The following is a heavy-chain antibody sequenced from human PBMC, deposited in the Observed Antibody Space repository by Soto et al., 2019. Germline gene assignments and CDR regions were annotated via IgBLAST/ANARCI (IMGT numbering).Heavy chain of an antibody. CDR3: AKDRTVAARNFDY. J-gene: IGHJ4*02. V-gene: IGHV3-23*01. D-gene: IGHD6-6*01. Sequence: VGSLRLSCAASGFAFSNYAMHWVRQAPGKGLEWVSSISTSIDATYYADSVKGRFTISRDDSKNTLYLQMNSLRAEDSAVYYCAKDRTVAARNFDYWGQGTQVTVSS. CDR2: ISTSIDAT. CDR1: GFAFSNYA.